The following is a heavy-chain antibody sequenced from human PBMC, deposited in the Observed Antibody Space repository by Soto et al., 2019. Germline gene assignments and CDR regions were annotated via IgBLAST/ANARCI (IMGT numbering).Heavy chain of an antibody. CDR2: ISAYNGNT. D-gene: IGHD6-13*01. V-gene: IGHV1-18*04. CDR3: AREYVAAAGTPFFDY. CDR1: GYSFTGNS. Sequence: ASVKVSCKASGYSFTGNSMHWVRQAPGQGLEWMGWISAYNGNTNYAQKLQGRVTMTTDTSTSTAYMELRSLRSDDTAVYYCAREYVAAAGTPFFDYWGQGTLVTVSS. J-gene: IGHJ4*02.